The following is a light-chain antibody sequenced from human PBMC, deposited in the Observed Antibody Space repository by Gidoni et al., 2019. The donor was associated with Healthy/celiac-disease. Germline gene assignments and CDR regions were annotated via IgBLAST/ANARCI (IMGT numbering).Light chain of an antibody. V-gene: IGKV3-11*01. CDR3: QQSSSWPYT. CDR2: DAS. CDR1: QSVSSY. Sequence: IVLTQSPATLSLSPGERATLPCRASQSVSSYLAWYQQKPGQAPKLLIYDASNRDTGIPARFSGSGSGTDFTLTISSLEPEDFAVYYCQQSSSWPYTFGQGTKLEIK. J-gene: IGKJ2*01.